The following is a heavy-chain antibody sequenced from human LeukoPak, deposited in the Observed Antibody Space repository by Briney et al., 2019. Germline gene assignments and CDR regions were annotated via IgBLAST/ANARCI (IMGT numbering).Heavy chain of an antibody. V-gene: IGHV1-2*06. CDR2: INPNSGGT. D-gene: IGHD4-11*01. J-gene: IGHJ4*02. CDR1: GYTFTGYY. Sequence: ASVKVSCKASGYTFTGYYMHWVRQAPGQGLEWMGRINPNSGGTNYAQKFQGRVTMTRDTSISTAYMELSRLRSDDTAVYYCARATIDNYKYYFDSWGQGTLVTVSS. CDR3: ARATIDNYKYYFDS.